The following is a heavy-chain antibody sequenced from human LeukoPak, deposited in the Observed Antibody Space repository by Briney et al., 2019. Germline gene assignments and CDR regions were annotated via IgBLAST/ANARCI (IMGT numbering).Heavy chain of an antibody. V-gene: IGHV3-53*01. CDR2: IYSGGTT. J-gene: IGHJ4*02. D-gene: IGHD3-10*01. CDR3: TKLKGWYGEGYFDY. Sequence: PGGPLRLSCAASGFTVSSNYMSWVRQAAGKGLEWVSVIYSGGTTFYADSVKGRFTISRDNSKNTLYLQMNGLRADDTAVYYCTKLKGWYGEGYFDYWGQGTLVTVSS. CDR1: GFTVSSNY.